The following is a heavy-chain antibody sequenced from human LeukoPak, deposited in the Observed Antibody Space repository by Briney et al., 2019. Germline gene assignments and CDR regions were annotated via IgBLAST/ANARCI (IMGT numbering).Heavy chain of an antibody. CDR2: INKDGSET. Sequence: GGSLRLSCAASGFTFSSYWMTWARQVPGKGLEWVANINKDGSETSYVDSLKGRFTISRDNAMNSLFLQMTSLRAEDTAVYYCARNFRDGYNNSFDYWGQGTLVTVSS. J-gene: IGHJ4*02. V-gene: IGHV3-7*01. CDR3: ARNFRDGYNNSFDY. CDR1: GFTFSSYW. D-gene: IGHD5-24*01.